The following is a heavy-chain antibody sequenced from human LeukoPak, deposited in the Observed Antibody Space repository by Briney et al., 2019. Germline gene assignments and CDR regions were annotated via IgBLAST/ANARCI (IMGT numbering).Heavy chain of an antibody. CDR1: GGSISSYY. CDR3: ARDRSRDGYNSDWYFDL. V-gene: IGHV4-59*01. D-gene: IGHD5-24*01. CDR2: IYYSGST. J-gene: IGHJ2*01. Sequence: PSETLSLTCTVSGGSISSYYWSWIRQPPGKGLEWIGYIYYSGSTNYNPSLKNRVTISVDTSKNQFSLKLSSVTAADTAVYYCARDRSRDGYNSDWYFDLWGRGTLVTVSS.